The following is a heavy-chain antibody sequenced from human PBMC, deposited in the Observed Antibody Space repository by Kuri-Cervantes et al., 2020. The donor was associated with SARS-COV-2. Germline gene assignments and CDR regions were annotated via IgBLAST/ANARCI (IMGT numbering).Heavy chain of an antibody. CDR3: ARGNVGGLDY. CDR1: GDSFSSYS. D-gene: IGHD3-16*01. V-gene: IGHV1-8*02. Sequence: ASVKVSCKAFGDSFSSYSFNWVRQATGQGLEWMGWMNPNSGNTGYAQKFQGRVTMTRNTSISTAYMELSSLRSEDTAVYYCARGNVGGLDYWGQGTLVTVSS. CDR2: MNPNSGNT. J-gene: IGHJ4*02.